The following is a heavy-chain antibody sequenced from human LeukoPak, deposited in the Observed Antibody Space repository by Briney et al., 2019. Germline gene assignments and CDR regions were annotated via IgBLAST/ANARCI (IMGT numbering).Heavy chain of an antibody. Sequence: SETLSLTCAVYGGSFSGYYWSWIRQPPGKGLEWIGEINHSGSTNYNPSLKSRVTISVDTSKNQFSLKLSSVTAADTAVYYCARVPRVVVPAAIYNWFDPWGQGTLVTVSS. D-gene: IGHD2-2*01. J-gene: IGHJ5*02. V-gene: IGHV4-34*01. CDR2: INHSGST. CDR3: ARVPRVVVPAAIYNWFDP. CDR1: GGSFSGYY.